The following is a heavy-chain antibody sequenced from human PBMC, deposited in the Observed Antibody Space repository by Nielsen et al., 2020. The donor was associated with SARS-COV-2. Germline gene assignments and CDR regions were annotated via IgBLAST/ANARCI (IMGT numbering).Heavy chain of an antibody. CDR3: ARDSDYYYYYMDV. CDR2: IYYSGST. V-gene: IGHV4-59*01. Sequence: CHAPGKGLEWIGYIYYSGSTNYNPSLKSRVTISVDTSKNQFSLKLSSVTAADTAVYCCARDSDYYYYYMDVWGKGTTVTVSS. J-gene: IGHJ6*03.